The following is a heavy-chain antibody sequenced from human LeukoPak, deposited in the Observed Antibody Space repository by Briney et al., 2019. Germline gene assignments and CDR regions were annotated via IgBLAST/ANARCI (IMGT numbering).Heavy chain of an antibody. CDR3: ARAGLYYDILTGYYEAAFDI. Sequence: PGGSLRLSCAASGFTFSSYSMDWVRQAPGKGLEWVSYISAISSSSTYYADSVKGRFTISRDNAKNSLYLQMNSLRAEDTALYYCARAGLYYDILTGYYEAAFDIWGQGTMVTVSS. D-gene: IGHD3-9*01. CDR2: ISAISSSST. J-gene: IGHJ3*02. V-gene: IGHV3-48*04. CDR1: GFTFSSYS.